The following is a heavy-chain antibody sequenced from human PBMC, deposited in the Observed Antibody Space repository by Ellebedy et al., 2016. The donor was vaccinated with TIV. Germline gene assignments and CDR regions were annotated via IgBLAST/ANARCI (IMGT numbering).Heavy chain of an antibody. Sequence: PSETLSLTCTVSGGSVSSGSYFWSWIRQSPGTGLEWIGSIYHTGSTNYSPSLKSRVTISMNTSKTYFSLKLASVTAADTAVYYCARESYDILTGYSSGMDVWGQGTTVTVSS. J-gene: IGHJ6*02. CDR2: IYHTGST. CDR3: ARESYDILTGYSSGMDV. V-gene: IGHV4-61*03. D-gene: IGHD3-9*01. CDR1: GGSVSSGSYF.